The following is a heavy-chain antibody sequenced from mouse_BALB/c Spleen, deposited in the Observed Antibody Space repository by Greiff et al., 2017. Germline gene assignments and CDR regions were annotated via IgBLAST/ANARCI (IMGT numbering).Heavy chain of an antibody. D-gene: IGHD3-2*02. CDR2: IWAGGST. CDR1: GFSFTSYG. CDR3: ARDQGTYFDY. J-gene: IGHJ2*01. V-gene: IGHV2-9*02. Sequence: VQLVESGPGLVAPSQSLSITCTVSGFSFTSYGVHWVRQPPGKGLEWLGVIWAGGSTNYNSALMSRLSISKDNSKSQVFLKMNSLQTYDTAMYYCARDQGTYFDYWGQGTTLTVSS.